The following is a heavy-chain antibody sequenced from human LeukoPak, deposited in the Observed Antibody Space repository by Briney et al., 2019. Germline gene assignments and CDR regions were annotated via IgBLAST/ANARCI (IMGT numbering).Heavy chain of an antibody. V-gene: IGHV3-23*01. CDR1: VFTFSNYA. CDR3: AKNTNTDWFDP. CDR2: ISGSGGST. J-gene: IGHJ5*02. D-gene: IGHD2-2*02. Sequence: GWSLTLSCASSVFTFSNYAMSWVRQAAGKGLEWVSAISGSGGSTYYADSVKGRFTISRDNSKNTLYLQMNSLRVEDTALYYCAKNTNTDWFDPWGQGTLLTVSS.